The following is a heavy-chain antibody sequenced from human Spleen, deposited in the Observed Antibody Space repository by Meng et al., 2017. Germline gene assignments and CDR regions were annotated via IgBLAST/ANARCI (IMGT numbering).Heavy chain of an antibody. J-gene: IGHJ6*02. D-gene: IGHD2-8*01. CDR3: ARDLSNEGSYLYYGMDV. V-gene: IGHV3-48*03. CDR2: IDSSGTTR. Sequence: GESLKISCAACGFTFSTYYMHWVRQAPGKGLEWISYIDSSGTTRYYADSVKGRFTISRDNAKSSLYLQMNSLRAEDTADYYCARDLSNEGSYLYYGMDVWGQGTTVTVSS. CDR1: GFTFSTYY.